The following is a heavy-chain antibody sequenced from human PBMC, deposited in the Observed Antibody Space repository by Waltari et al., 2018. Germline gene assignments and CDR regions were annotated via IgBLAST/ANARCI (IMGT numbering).Heavy chain of an antibody. CDR3: ARLGKSRSWRFDY. CDR1: GFSLSTSGMR. J-gene: IGHJ4*02. CDR2: IDWDDDK. D-gene: IGHD6-13*01. Sequence: QVTLKESGPALVKPRQTLTLTCTFSGFSLSTSGMRVSWIRQPPGKALAWRARIDWDDDKFYSTSLKTRPTLSQHPSQPPVLLTMPHLDPVDTAPYYCARLGKSRSWRFDYSGQGTLVTVSS. V-gene: IGHV2-70*04.